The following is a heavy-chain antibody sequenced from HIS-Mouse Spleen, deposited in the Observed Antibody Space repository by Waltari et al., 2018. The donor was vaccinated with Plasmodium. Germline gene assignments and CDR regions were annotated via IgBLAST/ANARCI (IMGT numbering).Heavy chain of an antibody. V-gene: IGHV1-69*04. CDR1: GGPFSSYA. Sequence: QVQLVQSGAEVKKPGSSVTVSCKASGGPFSSYAIRWVRQAPGQGLEWMGSIIPILGITNYAQNFQGRVTITADKSTSTAYMELSSLRSEDTAVYYCARVLSIAAAGKDAFDIWGQGTMVTVSS. CDR3: ARVLSIAAAGKDAFDI. D-gene: IGHD6-13*01. J-gene: IGHJ3*02. CDR2: IIPILGIT.